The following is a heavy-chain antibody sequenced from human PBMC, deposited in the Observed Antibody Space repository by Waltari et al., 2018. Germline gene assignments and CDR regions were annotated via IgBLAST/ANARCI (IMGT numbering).Heavy chain of an antibody. CDR2: INHSGST. D-gene: IGHD3-10*01. CDR1: GESFSCYY. CDR3: ARGRLLWFGEYAYFDY. V-gene: IGHV4-34*01. J-gene: IGHJ4*02. Sequence: QVQLQQWGAGLLKPSETLSLTCAVYGESFSCYYWSWIRQPPGKGLEWIGEINHSGSTNYNPALKSRVTISVDTSKNQFSLKLSSVTAADTAVYYCARGRLLWFGEYAYFDYWGQGTLVTVSS.